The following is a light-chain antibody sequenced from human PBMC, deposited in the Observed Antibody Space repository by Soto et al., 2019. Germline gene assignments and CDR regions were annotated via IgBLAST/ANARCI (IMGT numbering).Light chain of an antibody. V-gene: IGKV1-27*01. J-gene: IGKJ4*01. Sequence: DIQMTKSPSSLSASVGDRVTITCRASQDINNYLAWYQQRPGKVPKLLIYAASTLQSGVPSRFSGSGSGTDFTHTISSLQPEDVATYYCQKYDIAPRTFGGGTKVEIK. CDR3: QKYDIAPRT. CDR2: AAS. CDR1: QDINNY.